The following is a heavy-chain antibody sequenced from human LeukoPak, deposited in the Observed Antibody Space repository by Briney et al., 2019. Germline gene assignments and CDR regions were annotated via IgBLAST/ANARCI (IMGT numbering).Heavy chain of an antibody. CDR3: ARTEPDHYYYMDV. D-gene: IGHD1-14*01. CDR2: ITWDGGST. V-gene: IGHV3-43D*03. J-gene: IGHJ6*03. Sequence: GGSLRLSCAASGFTFDDYVFHWVRQAPGKGLEWVSLITWDGGSTYYANSVNGRFTISRDNSKNFLYLQMNRLRAEDTALYYCARTEPDHYYYMDVWGKGTTVTVSS. CDR1: GFTFDDYV.